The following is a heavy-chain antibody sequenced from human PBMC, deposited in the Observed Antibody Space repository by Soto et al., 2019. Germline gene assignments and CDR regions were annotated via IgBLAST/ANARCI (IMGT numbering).Heavy chain of an antibody. CDR3: ARLSRHVGVVVAATRGWFDP. J-gene: IGHJ5*02. CDR2: IYYSGST. D-gene: IGHD2-15*01. V-gene: IGHV4-39*01. Sequence: SETLSLTCTVSGGSISSSSYYWGWIRQPPGKGLEWIGSIYYSGSTYYNPSIKSRVTISVDTSKNQFSLKLSSVTAADTAVYYCARLSRHVGVVVAATRGWFDPWGQGTLVTVSS. CDR1: GGSISSSSYY.